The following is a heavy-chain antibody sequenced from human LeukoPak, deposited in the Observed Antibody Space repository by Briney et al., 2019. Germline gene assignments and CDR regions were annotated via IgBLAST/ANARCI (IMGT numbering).Heavy chain of an antibody. CDR1: GFTFSSYT. D-gene: IGHD2-2*01. Sequence: GGSLRLSCAASGFTFSSYTMNWVRQAPGKGLEWVSSIGSSSSFMYSADSVKGRFTISRENAKNSLYLQMNSLRAEDTAVYYCARVDCSSTSCLEFRGYYYYYYMDVWGKGTTVTVSS. CDR3: ARVDCSSTSCLEFRGYYYYYYMDV. CDR2: IGSSSSFM. V-gene: IGHV3-21*01. J-gene: IGHJ6*03.